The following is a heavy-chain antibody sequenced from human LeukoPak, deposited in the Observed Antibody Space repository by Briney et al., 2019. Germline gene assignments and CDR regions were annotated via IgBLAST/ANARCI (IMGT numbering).Heavy chain of an antibody. D-gene: IGHD5-18*01. CDR1: GYTFTGYY. Sequence: ASVKVSCKASGYTFTGYYMHWVRQAPGQGLEWMGWINPNSGGTNYAQKFQGRVTMTRDTSISTAYMELSRLRSDDTAVYYCARDLLDTAMGYYYYYMDVWGKGTTVTVSS. J-gene: IGHJ6*03. CDR2: INPNSGGT. V-gene: IGHV1-2*02. CDR3: ARDLLDTAMGYYYYYMDV.